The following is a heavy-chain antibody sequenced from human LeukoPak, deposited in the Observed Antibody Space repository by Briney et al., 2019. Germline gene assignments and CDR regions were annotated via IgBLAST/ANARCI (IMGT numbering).Heavy chain of an antibody. Sequence: PGGSLRLSCAASGFPFSSYAMHWVRPAPGKGLEYVSAISSNGGSTYYANSVKGRFTISRDNSKNTLYLQMGSLRAEDMAVYYCARWGELLWFGEPRGDYYYGMDVWGQGTTVTVSS. CDR3: ARWGELLWFGEPRGDYYYGMDV. D-gene: IGHD3-10*01. CDR1: GFPFSSYA. CDR2: ISSNGGST. J-gene: IGHJ6*02. V-gene: IGHV3-64*01.